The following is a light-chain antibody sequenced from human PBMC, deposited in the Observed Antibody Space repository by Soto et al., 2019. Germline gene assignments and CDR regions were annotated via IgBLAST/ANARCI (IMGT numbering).Light chain of an antibody. Sequence: DIQMTQSPSTLSGSVGDRVTITWGASQSISSWLAWYQQKPGKAPKVLIFDASSLESGVPSRFRGSGSATEFTLTISSLKPDDFANYYCQQYNSYSPWTFGHGTKVDIK. V-gene: IGKV1-5*01. CDR2: DAS. CDR1: QSISSW. J-gene: IGKJ1*01. CDR3: QQYNSYSPWT.